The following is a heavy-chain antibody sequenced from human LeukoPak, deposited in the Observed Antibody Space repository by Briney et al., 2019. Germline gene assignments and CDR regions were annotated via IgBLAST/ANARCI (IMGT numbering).Heavy chain of an antibody. CDR3: ARAKAAAGIDYFDY. V-gene: IGHV4-59*13. CDR1: GASISDYY. Sequence: SETLSLTCTVSGASISDYYWSWIRQPPGKGLEWIGYIYYSGSTNYNPSLKSRVTISIDTSKNQFSLKVSSVTAADTAVYYGARAKAAAGIDYFDYWGQGTLVTVSS. CDR2: IYYSGST. J-gene: IGHJ4*02. D-gene: IGHD6-13*01.